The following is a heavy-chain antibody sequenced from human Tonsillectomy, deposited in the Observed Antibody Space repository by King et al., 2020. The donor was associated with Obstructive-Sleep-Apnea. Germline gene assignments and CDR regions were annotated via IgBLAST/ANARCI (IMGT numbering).Heavy chain of an antibody. CDR3: ARDHYDSGSYYPENWFDP. J-gene: IGHJ5*02. D-gene: IGHD3-10*01. CDR2: ISYDGDNK. V-gene: IGHV3-30*04. CDR1: GFSFTNYA. Sequence: VQLVESGGGVVQPGRSLRLSCAASGFSFTNYAIHWVRQAPGKGLDWVALISYDGDNKYYADSVKGRFTISRDNSKNTVYLQMNSLRAEDTAVYYCARDHYDSGSYYPENWFDPWGQGTLVTVSS.